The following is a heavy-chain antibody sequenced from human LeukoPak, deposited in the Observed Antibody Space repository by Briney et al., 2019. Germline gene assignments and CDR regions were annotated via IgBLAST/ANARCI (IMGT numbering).Heavy chain of an antibody. J-gene: IGHJ4*02. Sequence: GGSLRLSCAASGLTFSAYSMNWVRQAPGKGLEWVSYISSSSKTIYYADSVKGRFTISRDNAKKTLYLQMNSLRADLTAAYYCAPGYCSSTSCSHYFDYWGQGTLVTVPS. V-gene: IGHV3-48*01. D-gene: IGHD2-2*01. CDR2: ISSSSKTI. CDR3: APGYCSSTSCSHYFDY. CDR1: GLTFSAYS.